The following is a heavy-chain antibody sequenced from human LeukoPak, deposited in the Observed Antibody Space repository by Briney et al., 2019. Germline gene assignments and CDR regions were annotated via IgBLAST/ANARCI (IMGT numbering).Heavy chain of an antibody. Sequence: ASVKVSCKASGYTFTGYYMHWVRQAPGQGLEWMGWINPNSGGTNYAQKFQGRVTMTRDTSISTAYMELSRLRSDDTAVYYCAGDSGWYEYPGYWGQGTLVTVSS. CDR3: AGDSGWYEYPGY. CDR1: GYTFTGYY. CDR2: INPNSGGT. D-gene: IGHD6-19*01. V-gene: IGHV1-2*02. J-gene: IGHJ4*02.